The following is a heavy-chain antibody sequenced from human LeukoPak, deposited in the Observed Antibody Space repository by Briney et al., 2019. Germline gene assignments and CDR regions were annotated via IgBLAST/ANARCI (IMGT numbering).Heavy chain of an antibody. CDR3: ARGLSYGSGASPANWFDP. D-gene: IGHD3-10*01. Sequence: GGSLRLSCAASGFTFSYFDMHWVRQAPGKGLEWVATICYDGSNKSYADSVKGRFTISRDNSKKTLHLQMNSLRTEDTAVYSCARGLSYGSGASPANWFDPWGQGTLVTVSS. V-gene: IGHV3-33*01. J-gene: IGHJ5*02. CDR2: ICYDGSNK. CDR1: GFTFSYFD.